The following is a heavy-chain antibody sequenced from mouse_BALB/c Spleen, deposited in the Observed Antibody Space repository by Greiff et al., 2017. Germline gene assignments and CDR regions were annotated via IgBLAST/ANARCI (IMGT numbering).Heavy chain of an antibody. CDR2: ISSGSSTI. Sequence: EVKLVESGGGLVQPGGSRKLSCAASGFTFSSFGMHWVRQAPEKGLEWVAYISSGSSTIYYADTVKGRFTISRDNPKNTLFLQMTSLRSEDTAMYYCARYNWDWYFDVWGAGTTVTVSS. CDR1: GFTFSSFG. J-gene: IGHJ1*01. V-gene: IGHV5-17*02. CDR3: ARYNWDWYFDV. D-gene: IGHD4-1*01.